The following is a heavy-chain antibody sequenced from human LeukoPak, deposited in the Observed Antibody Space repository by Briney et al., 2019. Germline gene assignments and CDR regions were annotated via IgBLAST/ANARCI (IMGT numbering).Heavy chain of an antibody. CDR1: GFTFNTYG. CDR2: ISLDGGTQ. V-gene: IGHV3-30*02. J-gene: IGHJ4*02. Sequence: PGGSLRLSCAASGFTFNTYGMHWVRQAPGKGLEWVALISLDGGTQNYADSVKGRFTISRDNSKDTVSLEMNNLRTEDTAVYYCAKDVNSYCSGDCFDYWGQGTLVTVSS. CDR3: AKDVNSYCSGDCFDY. D-gene: IGHD2-21*01.